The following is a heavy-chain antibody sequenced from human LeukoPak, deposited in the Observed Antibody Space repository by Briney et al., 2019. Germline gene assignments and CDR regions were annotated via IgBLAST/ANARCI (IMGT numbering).Heavy chain of an antibody. Sequence: SQTLSLTCAISGDSVSSNSAAWNWLTQSPSRGLEWLGRTYYRSKWYNDYAGSVKSRITINPDTSKNRFSLQLNSVTPADTAVYYCAREPAEYYYDSSIGGNYWGQGTLVTVSS. CDR1: GDSVSSNSAA. J-gene: IGHJ4*02. V-gene: IGHV6-1*01. D-gene: IGHD3-22*01. CDR3: AREPAEYYYDSSIGGNY. CDR2: TYYRSKWYN.